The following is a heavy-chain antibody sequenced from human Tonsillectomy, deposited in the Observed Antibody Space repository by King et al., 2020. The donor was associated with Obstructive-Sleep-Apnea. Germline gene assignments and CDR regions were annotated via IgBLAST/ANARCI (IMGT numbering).Heavy chain of an antibody. CDR3: AGAGGGVAPAWYFDL. CDR2: ISSSSSYI. CDR1: GFTFSSYS. J-gene: IGHJ2*01. Sequence: VQLVESGGGLVKPGGSLRLSCAAPGFTFSSYSMNWVRQAPGKGLEWVSSISSSSSYIYYADSVKGRFTISRDNAKNSLYLQMNSLRAEDTAVYYCAGAGGGVAPAWYFDLWGRGTLVTVSS. D-gene: IGHD2-15*01. V-gene: IGHV3-21*01.